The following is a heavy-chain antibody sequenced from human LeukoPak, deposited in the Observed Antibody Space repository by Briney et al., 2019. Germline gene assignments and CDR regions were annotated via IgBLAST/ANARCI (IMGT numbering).Heavy chain of an antibody. CDR3: TTDRRVITMVRGVLLPFDY. Sequence: GGTLRLSCAASGFIFSVFGMSWVRQAPGKGLEWVGRIKSKTDGGTTDYAAPVKGRFTISRDDSKNTLYLQMNSLKTEDTAVYYCTTDRRVITMVRGVLLPFDYWGQGTLVTVSS. CDR2: IKSKTDGGTT. V-gene: IGHV3-15*01. J-gene: IGHJ4*02. CDR1: GFIFSVFG. D-gene: IGHD3-10*01.